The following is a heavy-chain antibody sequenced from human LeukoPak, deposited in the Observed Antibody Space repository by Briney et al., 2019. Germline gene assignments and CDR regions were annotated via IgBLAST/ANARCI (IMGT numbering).Heavy chain of an antibody. CDR2: INHSGST. V-gene: IGHV4-34*01. Sequence: SETLSLTCAVYGGSFSGYYWSWIRQPPGKGLEWIGEINHSGSTNYNPSLKSRVTVSVDTSKNQFSLKLSSVTAADTAVYYCARWYSSSQNWGQGTLVTVSS. D-gene: IGHD6-13*01. CDR3: ARWYSSSQN. CDR1: GGSFSGYY. J-gene: IGHJ4*02.